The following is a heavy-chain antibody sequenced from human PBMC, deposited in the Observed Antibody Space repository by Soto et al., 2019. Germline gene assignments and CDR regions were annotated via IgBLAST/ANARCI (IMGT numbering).Heavy chain of an antibody. J-gene: IGHJ6*02. D-gene: IGHD3-3*01. CDR3: ARRITIFGVVIKYYYYYGMDV. CDR2: INHSGST. Sequence: SETLSLTCAVYGGSFSGYYWSWIRQPPGKGLEWIGEINHSGSTNYNPSLKSRVTISVDTSKNQFSLKLSSVTAADTAVYYCARRITIFGVVIKYYYYYGMDVWGQGTTVTVS. V-gene: IGHV4-34*01. CDR1: GGSFSGYY.